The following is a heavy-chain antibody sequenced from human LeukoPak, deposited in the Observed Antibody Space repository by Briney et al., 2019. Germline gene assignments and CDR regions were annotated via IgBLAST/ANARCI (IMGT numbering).Heavy chain of an antibody. J-gene: IGHJ4*02. Sequence: PGGSLRLPCAASGFIFSSYAMSWVRQAPGKGLEWVSAISGSGGSTYYADSVKGRFTISRDNSKNTLYLQMNSLRAEDTAVYYCAKDPVGGSPNDYWGQGTLVTVSS. CDR2: ISGSGGST. CDR1: GFIFSSYA. D-gene: IGHD3-10*01. V-gene: IGHV3-23*01. CDR3: AKDPVGGSPNDY.